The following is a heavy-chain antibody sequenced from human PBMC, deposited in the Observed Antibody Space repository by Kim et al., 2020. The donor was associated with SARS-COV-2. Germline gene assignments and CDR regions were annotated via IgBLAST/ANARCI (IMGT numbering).Heavy chain of an antibody. Sequence: GGSLRLSCAASGFTFSSYGMHWVRQAPGKGLEWVAVISYDGSNKYYADSVKGRFTISRDNSKNTLYLQMNSLRAEDTAVYYCAKDPRGMNRDSSGYSWGQGTLVTVSS. J-gene: IGHJ5*02. CDR1: GFTFSSYG. CDR2: ISYDGSNK. V-gene: IGHV3-30*18. D-gene: IGHD3-22*01. CDR3: AKDPRGMNRDSSGYS.